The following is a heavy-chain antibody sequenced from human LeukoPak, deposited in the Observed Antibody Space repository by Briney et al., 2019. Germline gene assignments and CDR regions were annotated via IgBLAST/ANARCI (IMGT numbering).Heavy chain of an antibody. J-gene: IGHJ4*02. V-gene: IGHV4-39*07. Sequence: PSETLSLTCTVSGGSISSSSYYWGWIRQPPGKGLEWIGSIYYSGSTYYNPSLKSRVTISVDTSKNQFSLKLSSVTAADTAVYYCARETVTTRIDYWGQGTLVTVSS. D-gene: IGHD4-17*01. CDR1: GGSISSSSYY. CDR3: ARETVTTRIDY. CDR2: IYYSGST.